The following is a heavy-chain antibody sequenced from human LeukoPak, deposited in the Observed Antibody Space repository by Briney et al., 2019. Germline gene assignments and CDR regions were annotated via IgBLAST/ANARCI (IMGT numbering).Heavy chain of an antibody. D-gene: IGHD2-2*01. V-gene: IGHV3-7*01. CDR2: IKQDGNEK. J-gene: IGHJ4*02. CDR1: GFAFSRYW. CDR3: ARDIVVVPGFIWDY. Sequence: GGSLRLSCTVSGFAFSRYWMSWVRQAPGKGLEWVANIKQDGNEKYYVDSVKGRFTISRDNAKNSLYLQMNSLRAEDSALYYCARDIVVVPGFIWDYWGQGALVTVSS.